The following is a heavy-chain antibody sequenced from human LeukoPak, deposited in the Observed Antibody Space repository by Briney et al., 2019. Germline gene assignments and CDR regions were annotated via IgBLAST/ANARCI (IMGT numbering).Heavy chain of an antibody. CDR2: IYYSGST. V-gene: IGHV4-39*01. J-gene: IGHJ4*02. CDR3: ARAKYSYAASGFDY. D-gene: IGHD5-18*01. Sequence: SETLSLTCTVSGGSISSSSYYWGWIRQPPGKGLEWIGSIYYSGSTYYNPSLKSRVTISVDTSKNQFSLKLSSVTAADTAVYYCARAKYSYAASGFDYWGQGTLVTVSS. CDR1: GGSISSSSYY.